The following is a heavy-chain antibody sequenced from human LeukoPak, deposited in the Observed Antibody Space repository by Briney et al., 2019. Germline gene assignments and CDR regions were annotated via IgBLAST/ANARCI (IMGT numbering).Heavy chain of an antibody. CDR1: RESISSSSYY. D-gene: IGHD3-9*01. V-gene: IGHV4-39*01. CDR3: ASVYYDILTGYLAPLFDY. J-gene: IGHJ4*02. CDR2: IYYSGST. Sequence: SETLSLTCTVSRESISSSSYYWGWIRQPPGKGLEWIGSIYYSGSTYYNPSLKSRVTISVDTSKNQFSLKLSSVTAADTAVYYCASVYYDILTGYLAPLFDYWGQGTLVTVSS.